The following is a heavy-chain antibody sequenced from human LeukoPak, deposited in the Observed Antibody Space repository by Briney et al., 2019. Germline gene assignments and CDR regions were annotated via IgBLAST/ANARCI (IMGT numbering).Heavy chain of an antibody. J-gene: IGHJ5*02. CDR2: ISDSGDRT. CDR1: GFTFTIYA. D-gene: IGHD4-17*01. V-gene: IGHV3-23*01. Sequence: PGGSLRLSCAASGFTFTIYAMSWVRQSPGKGLEWVSSISDSGDRTYYADSVKGRFTISRDNSRNTLYLQVNSLRAEDTAVYYCATVKYDYGDPVGWFDPWGQGTLVTVSS. CDR3: ATVKYDYGDPVGWFDP.